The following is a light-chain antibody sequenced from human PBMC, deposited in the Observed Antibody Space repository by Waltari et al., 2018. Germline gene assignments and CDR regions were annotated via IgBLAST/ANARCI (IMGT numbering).Light chain of an antibody. CDR1: GEYSAYA. CDR2: VNSDSSH. J-gene: IGLJ3*02. V-gene: IGLV4-69*01. CDR3: QTWGMNIQV. Sequence: QLVLTQSPSASASLGASVKLTCTLTGEYSAYAIAWHQQQPEKGPRYLMNVNSDSSHDKADGIPERFSGSSAGAERYLIISRLQSDDEADYFCQTWGMNIQVFGGGTRLTVL.